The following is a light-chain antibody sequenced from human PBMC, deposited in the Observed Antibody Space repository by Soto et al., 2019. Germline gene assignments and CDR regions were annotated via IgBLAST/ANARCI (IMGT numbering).Light chain of an antibody. J-gene: IGLJ1*01. CDR3: SSYAGSYTFGV. V-gene: IGLV2-11*01. CDR2: DVS. Sequence: QSVLTQPRSVSGSPEQSVTISCTGTSSDVGAYRYVSWYQQRPGTAPKLMIYDVSKRPSGVPDRFSGSKSGNTASLTISGLQTEDEADYYCSSYAGSYTFGVFGTGTKVTVL. CDR1: SSDVGAYRY.